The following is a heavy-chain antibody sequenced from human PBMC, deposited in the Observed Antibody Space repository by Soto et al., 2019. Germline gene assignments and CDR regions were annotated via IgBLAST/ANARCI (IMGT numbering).Heavy chain of an antibody. CDR3: ASMGYHYGSGSYPLDY. CDR1: GGSISSYY. Sequence: SSETLSLTCTVSGGSISSYYWTWIRQPPEKGLEWIGFMYNSGSTHYNPSLKSRVTISLDTSKNQFSLNLRSVTAADTAVYYCASMGYHYGSGSYPLDYWGQGTLVTVSS. V-gene: IGHV4-59*08. CDR2: MYNSGST. J-gene: IGHJ4*02. D-gene: IGHD3-10*01.